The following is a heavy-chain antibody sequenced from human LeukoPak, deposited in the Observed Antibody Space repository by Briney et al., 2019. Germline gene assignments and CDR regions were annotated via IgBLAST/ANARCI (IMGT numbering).Heavy chain of an antibody. Sequence: SQTLSLTCTVSGGSISSGSYYWSWIRQPAGKGLEWIGRIYTSGSTNYNPSLKSRVTISVDTSKNQFSLKLSSVTAADTAVYYCARLTYYYDSSGPYWGQGTLVTVSS. CDR2: IYTSGST. J-gene: IGHJ4*02. CDR1: GGSISSGSYY. CDR3: ARLTYYYDSSGPY. V-gene: IGHV4-61*02. D-gene: IGHD3-22*01.